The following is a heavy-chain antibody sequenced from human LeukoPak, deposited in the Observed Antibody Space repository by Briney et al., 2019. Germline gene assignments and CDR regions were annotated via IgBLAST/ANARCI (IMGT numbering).Heavy chain of an antibody. CDR3: ITEGFGLDI. J-gene: IGHJ3*02. Sequence: PGGSLRLSCAVSGFTFSSAWMSWVRQAPGKGLEWVGRIKGKTVGGTTDYAAHAKGRFTISRDDSKNMLFLQMNSLKTEDTAVYYCITEGFGLDIWGQGTMVTVSS. D-gene: IGHD2-15*01. CDR1: GFTFSSAW. V-gene: IGHV3-15*01. CDR2: IKGKTVGGTT.